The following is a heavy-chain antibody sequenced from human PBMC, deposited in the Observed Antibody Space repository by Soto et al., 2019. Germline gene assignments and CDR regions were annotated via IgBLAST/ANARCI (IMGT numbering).Heavy chain of an antibody. D-gene: IGHD6-19*01. V-gene: IGHV3-64D*06. CDR3: XXDXXIXVAVKYYXXH. Sequence: GGSLRLSCSASGFTFSDYGMHWVRQAPGKGLEFVSAILSHGGSTWYADSVKGRFTISRDNSKNTLYLHXXXLRAEDTAVYYXXXDXXIXVAVKYYXXHXGQXXXXXVSX. CDR1: GFTFSDYG. J-gene: IGHJ4*02. CDR2: ILSHGGST.